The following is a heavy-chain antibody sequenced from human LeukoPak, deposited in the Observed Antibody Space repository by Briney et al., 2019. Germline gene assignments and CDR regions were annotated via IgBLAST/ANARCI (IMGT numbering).Heavy chain of an antibody. CDR1: GPTFNTYW. J-gene: IGHJ4*02. CDR2: IYPGDSET. V-gene: IGHV5-51*01. CDR3: VSHGSGIFYKTLSY. D-gene: IGHD3-10*01. Sequence: GESLKISCKGSGPTFNTYWNGWIRQVPGRGLEWMGVIYPGDSETRYSPSFQGQVTISADKSMNAAYLQWGSLKASDAAMYYCVSHGSGIFYKTLSYWGQGTLVTVSS.